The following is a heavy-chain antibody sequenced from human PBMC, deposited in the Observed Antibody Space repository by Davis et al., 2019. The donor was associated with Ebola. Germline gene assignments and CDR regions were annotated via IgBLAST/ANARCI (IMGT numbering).Heavy chain of an antibody. J-gene: IGHJ5*02. CDR3: AKGAVVAAIAGFVWFDP. CDR1: GRSLSSYY. V-gene: IGHV4-59*01. D-gene: IGHD2-15*01. Sequence: SETLSLTCTVSGRSLSSYYWSWIRQPPGKGLEWIGYIYYSGSTNYNPSLKSRVTISVDTSKNQFSLKLSSVTAADTAVYYCAKGAVVAAIAGFVWFDPWGQGTLVTVSS. CDR2: IYYSGST.